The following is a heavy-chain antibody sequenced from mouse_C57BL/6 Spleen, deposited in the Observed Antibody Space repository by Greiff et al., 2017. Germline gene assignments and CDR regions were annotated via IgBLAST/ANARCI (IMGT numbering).Heavy chain of an antibody. CDR1: GYTFTSYW. CDR3: ARSSYGNYYFDY. V-gene: IGHV1-69*01. J-gene: IGHJ2*01. D-gene: IGHD2-10*01. CDR2: IDPSDSYT. Sequence: QVQLQQPGAELVMPGASVKLSCKASGYTFTSYWMHWVKQRPGQGLEWIGEIDPSDSYTTYNQKFKGKSTLTVDKSSSTAYMQLSSLTSEDSAVYYCARSSYGNYYFDYWGQGTTLTVSS.